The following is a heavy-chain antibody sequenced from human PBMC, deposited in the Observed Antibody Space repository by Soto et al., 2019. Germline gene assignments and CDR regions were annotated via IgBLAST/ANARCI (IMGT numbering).Heavy chain of an antibody. V-gene: IGHV3-30*18. CDR1: GFTFSSYG. Sequence: GSLRLSCAASGFTFSSYGMHWVRQAPGKGLEWVAVISYDGSNKYYADSVKGRFTISRDNSKNTLYLQMNSLRAEDTAVYYCAKYTIFGVVNNYYYGMDVWGQGTTVTVSS. D-gene: IGHD3-3*01. J-gene: IGHJ6*02. CDR2: ISYDGSNK. CDR3: AKYTIFGVVNNYYYGMDV.